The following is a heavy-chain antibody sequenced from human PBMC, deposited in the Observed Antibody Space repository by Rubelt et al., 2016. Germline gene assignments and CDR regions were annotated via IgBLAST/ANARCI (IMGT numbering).Heavy chain of an antibody. J-gene: IGHJ4*02. Sequence: EVQLVESGGGLVQPGGSLRLSCAASGFTFSSYWMHWVRQAPGKGLVWVSRIDSDGSSTSYAASVKGRFTISRDNAKNTLYLQKNSLRAEDTAVYYCARVVYGSGDYWGQGTLVTVSS. CDR1: GFTFSSYW. CDR2: IDSDGSST. V-gene: IGHV3-74*01. CDR3: ARVVYGSGDY. D-gene: IGHD3-10*01.